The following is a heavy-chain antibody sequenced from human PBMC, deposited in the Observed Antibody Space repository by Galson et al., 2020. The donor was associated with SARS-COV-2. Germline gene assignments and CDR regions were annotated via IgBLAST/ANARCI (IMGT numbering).Heavy chain of an antibody. Sequence: ASVKVYCKASGYTFTSYGIIWVRQAPGQGLEWMGWISAYNGNTNYAQKLQGRVTMTTDTSTSTAYMELRSLRSDDTAVYYCARVPTIFGVVIIRRDDAFDIWGKGKMVTVSS. V-gene: IGHV1-18*04. J-gene: IGHJ3*02. CDR2: ISAYNGNT. CDR1: GYTFTSYG. D-gene: IGHD3-3*01. CDR3: ARVPTIFGVVIIRRDDAFDI.